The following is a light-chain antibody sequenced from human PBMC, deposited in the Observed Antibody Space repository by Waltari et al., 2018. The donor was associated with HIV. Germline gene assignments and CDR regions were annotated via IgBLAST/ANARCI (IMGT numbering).Light chain of an antibody. V-gene: IGLV2-14*01. CDR2: EVS. CDR1: SSDVGAYNY. CDR3: SSFTTSNSLL. J-gene: IGLJ2*01. Sequence: QSALTQPASVSGSPGQSITVSCTGTSSDVGAYNYVPWYQPDPGTAPNLVIYEVSNRPSGISYRFSGSKSGNTAALTNSGLQTEDEGDYYCSSFTTSNSLLFGGGTKVTVL.